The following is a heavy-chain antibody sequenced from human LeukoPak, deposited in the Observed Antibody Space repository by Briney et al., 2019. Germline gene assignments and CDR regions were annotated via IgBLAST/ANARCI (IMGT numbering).Heavy chain of an antibody. Sequence: GASVKVSCKASGYTFTSYYMHWVRQAPGQGLEWMGIINPSGGSTSCAQKFQGRVTMTRDMSTSTVYMELSSLRSEDTAVYYCASTHAPGIAVAGTPEWGAFDIWGQGTMVTVSS. J-gene: IGHJ3*02. V-gene: IGHV1-46*01. CDR2: INPSGGST. D-gene: IGHD6-19*01. CDR1: GYTFTSYY. CDR3: ASTHAPGIAVAGTPEWGAFDI.